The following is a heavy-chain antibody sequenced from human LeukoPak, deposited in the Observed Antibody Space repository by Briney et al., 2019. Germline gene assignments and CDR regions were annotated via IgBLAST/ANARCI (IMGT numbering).Heavy chain of an antibody. V-gene: IGHV4-34*01. CDR2: INHSGST. J-gene: IGHJ6*02. D-gene: IGHD4-11*01. CDR1: GGSFSGYY. Sequence: SETLSLTCAVYGGSFSGYYWSWSRQPPGKGLEWIGEINHSGSTNYNPSLKSRVTISVDTSKNQFSLKLSSVTAADTAVYYCARFPPTTVSRSRGYYYGMDVWGQGTTVTVSS. CDR3: ARFPPTTVSRSRGYYYGMDV.